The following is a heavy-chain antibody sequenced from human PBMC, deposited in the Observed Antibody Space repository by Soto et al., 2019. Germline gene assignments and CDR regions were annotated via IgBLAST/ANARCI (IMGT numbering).Heavy chain of an antibody. Sequence: EVQLLESGGDLVQPGWSLRLSCEASGFTFSSYAMTWVRQAPGKGLEWVSGISGSGGSTYYADSVKGRFTISRDNSKNTMYLQMNSLRAEDTAVYYCAKGVRSYYYCGMDVWGQGTTVTVSS. CDR3: AKGVRSYYYCGMDV. D-gene: IGHD3-22*01. CDR2: ISGSGGST. CDR1: GFTFSSYA. J-gene: IGHJ6*02. V-gene: IGHV3-23*01.